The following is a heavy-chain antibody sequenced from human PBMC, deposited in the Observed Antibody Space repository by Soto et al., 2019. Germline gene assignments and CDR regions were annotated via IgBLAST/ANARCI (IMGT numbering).Heavy chain of an antibody. CDR1: GGTISSGDDY. Sequence: QVQLQESGPGLVKPSLTLSLTCSVSGGTISSGDDYWSWIRQPPGKGLEWIGSIHSSGSTFYNPSTKSRVTIPLDTSKIQFAMELSAVTAADTAVYSCARGTYFASAWGTYRVVSSGGFVYWGQGTLVSFAS. V-gene: IGHV4-30-4*01. D-gene: IGHD3-16*02. CDR3: ARGTYFASAWGTYRVVSSGGFVY. CDR2: IHSSGST. J-gene: IGHJ4*02.